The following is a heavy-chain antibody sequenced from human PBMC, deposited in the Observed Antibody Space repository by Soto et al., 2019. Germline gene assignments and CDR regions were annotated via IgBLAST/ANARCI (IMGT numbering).Heavy chain of an antibody. CDR2: FYFSGGT. D-gene: IGHD6-13*01. CDR3: ARAKAPLYSSSWYWFDP. Sequence: PSETLSLTCTVSGDSISSLYWSWIRQPPGKGLEWIGYFYFSGGTDYNPSLRSRVTIFVDTSESQLLFLKLSSVTAADTAVYYCARAKAPLYSSSWYWFDPWGQGTLVTVSS. V-gene: IGHV4-4*08. J-gene: IGHJ5*02. CDR1: GDSISSLY.